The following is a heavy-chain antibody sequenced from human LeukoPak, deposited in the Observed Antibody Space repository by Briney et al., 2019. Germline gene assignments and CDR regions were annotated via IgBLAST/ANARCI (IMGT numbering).Heavy chain of an antibody. CDR3: ARRAPSGGATTLPDY. D-gene: IGHD1-26*01. Sequence: SETLSLTCAVSGGSISSSSYYWGWIRQPPGKGLEWIGSIYYSGSTYYNPSLKSRVTISVDTSKNQFSLKLSSVTAADTAVYYCARRAPSGGATTLPDYWGQGTLVTVSS. CDR2: IYYSGST. J-gene: IGHJ4*02. CDR1: GGSISSSSYY. V-gene: IGHV4-39*01.